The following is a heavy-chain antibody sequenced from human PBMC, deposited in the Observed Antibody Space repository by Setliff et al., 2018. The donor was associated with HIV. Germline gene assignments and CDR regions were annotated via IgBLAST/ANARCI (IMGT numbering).Heavy chain of an antibody. J-gene: IGHJ4*01. CDR1: GDSISGYY. CDR2: VYYSGST. D-gene: IGHD1-26*01. Sequence: LSLTCTVSGDSISGYYRSWVRQPPGKGLEWIGYVYYSGSTNYNPSLKSRVTLSFDTSKNNFSLNLNSVTATDTPVYYCARGLKGGGYYFDYWGQGMLVTVSS. CDR3: ARGLKGGGYYFDY. V-gene: IGHV4-59*01.